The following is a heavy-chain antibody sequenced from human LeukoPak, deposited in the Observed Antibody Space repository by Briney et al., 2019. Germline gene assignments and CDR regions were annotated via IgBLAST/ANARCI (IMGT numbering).Heavy chain of an antibody. D-gene: IGHD6-19*01. J-gene: IGHJ4*01. CDR3: AKYHKTTVAGRDFDY. CDR2: INSGGENT. CDR1: GFTFSSYA. Sequence: PGGSLRLSCAASGFTFSSYAMTWVRQTPGKGLEWVSSINSGGENTDYADSVKGRFTISRDNSKSTLYLQMNSLRAEDTAVYYCAKYHKTTVAGRDFDYSGHGTLVSVSS. V-gene: IGHV3-23*01.